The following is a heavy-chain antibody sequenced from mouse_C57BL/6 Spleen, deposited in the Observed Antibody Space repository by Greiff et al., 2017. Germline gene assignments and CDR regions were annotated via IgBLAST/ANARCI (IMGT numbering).Heavy chain of an antibody. CDR2: ISDGGSYT. CDR3: ARGPDGYYDD. D-gene: IGHD2-3*01. CDR1: GFTFSSYA. V-gene: IGHV5-4*01. J-gene: IGHJ2*01. Sequence: EVQRVESGGGLVKPGGSLKLSCAASGFTFSSYAMSWVRQTPEKRLEWVATISDGGSYTYYPDNVKGRFTISRDNAKNNLYLQMSHLKSEDTAMYYCARGPDGYYDDWGQGTTLTVSS.